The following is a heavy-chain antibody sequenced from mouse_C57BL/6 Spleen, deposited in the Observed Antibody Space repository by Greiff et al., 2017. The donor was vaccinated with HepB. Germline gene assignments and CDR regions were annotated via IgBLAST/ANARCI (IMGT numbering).Heavy chain of an antibody. D-gene: IGHD2-4*01. CDR3: ARSGDYDGRSLAY. CDR2: IYPGSGST. J-gene: IGHJ3*01. V-gene: IGHV1-55*01. CDR1: GYTFTSYW. Sequence: QVQLQQPGAELVKPGASVKMSCKASGYTFTSYWITWVKQRPGQGLEWIGDIYPGSGSTNYNEKFKSKATLTVDTSSSTAYMQLSSLTSEDSAVYYCARSGDYDGRSLAYWGQGTLVTVSA.